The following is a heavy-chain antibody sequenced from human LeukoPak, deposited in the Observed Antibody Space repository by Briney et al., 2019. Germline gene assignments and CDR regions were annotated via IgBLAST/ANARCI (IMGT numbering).Heavy chain of an antibody. D-gene: IGHD3-22*01. J-gene: IGHJ4*02. V-gene: IGHV3-53*01. CDR3: ARARYYYDSSGFIHFDY. CDR2: ISGGGDT. Sequence: GGSLRLSCAASGFSVSSNYMSWVRQAPGKGLEWVSVISGGGDTYYADSVKGRFTLSRDNSKNTLYLQMNSLRAEDTAVYYCARARYYYDSSGFIHFDYWGQGTLVTVSS. CDR1: GFSVSSNY.